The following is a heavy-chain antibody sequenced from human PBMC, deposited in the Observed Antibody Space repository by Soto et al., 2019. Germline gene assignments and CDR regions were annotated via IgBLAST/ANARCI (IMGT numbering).Heavy chain of an antibody. CDR1: GYTFTSYG. J-gene: IGHJ6*02. CDR3: ARPIAVAGTYGMDV. V-gene: IGHV1-18*01. D-gene: IGHD6-19*01. Sequence: ASVKVSCKASGYTFTSYGISWVRQAPGQGLEWMGWISAYNGNTKYAQKLQGRVTMTTDTSTSTAYMELRSLRSDDTAMYYCARPIAVAGTYGMDVWGQGTTVTVSS. CDR2: ISAYNGNT.